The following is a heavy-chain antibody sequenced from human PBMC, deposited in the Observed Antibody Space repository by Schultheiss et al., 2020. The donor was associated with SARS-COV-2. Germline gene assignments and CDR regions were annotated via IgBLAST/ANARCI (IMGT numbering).Heavy chain of an antibody. J-gene: IGHJ4*02. CDR3: AKDKIL. CDR1: GFTFSSYA. Sequence: GGSLRLSCAASGFTFSSYAMHWVRQAPGKGLEWVAVISYDGSNKYYADSVKGRFTISRDNSKNTLYLQMNSLRAEDTAVYYCAKDKILWGQGTLVTVSS. CDR2: ISYDGSNK. V-gene: IGHV3-30*01.